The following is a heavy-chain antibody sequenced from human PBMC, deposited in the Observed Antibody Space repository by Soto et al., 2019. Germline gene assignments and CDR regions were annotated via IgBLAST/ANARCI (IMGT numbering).Heavy chain of an antibody. CDR1: GYSFTSYW. V-gene: IGHV5-51*01. CDR3: ARERFIGGYSGYDLIGVNYYYGMDV. Sequence: PGASLKISCKGSGYSFTSYWIGWVRQMPGKGLEWMGIIYPGDSDTRYSPSFQGQVTISADKSISTAYLQWSSLKASDTAMYYCARERFIGGYSGYDLIGVNYYYGMDVWGQGTTVTVSS. J-gene: IGHJ6*02. D-gene: IGHD5-12*01. CDR2: IYPGDSDT.